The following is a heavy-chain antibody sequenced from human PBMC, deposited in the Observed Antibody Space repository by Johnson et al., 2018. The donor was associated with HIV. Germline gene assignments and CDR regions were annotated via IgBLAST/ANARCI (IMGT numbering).Heavy chain of an antibody. D-gene: IGHD6-13*01. CDR2: INWSGGNT. J-gene: IGHJ3*02. V-gene: IGHV3-20*04. Sequence: VQLVESGGGVVRPVGSLRLSCSASGFTFDDYGMSWVRQAPGKGLEWVSGINWSGGNTDYADSVKGRFTISRDNAKNSLYLQINSLRAEYTALYYCARDPRSWYDDAFDIWGQGTMVTVSS. CDR3: ARDPRSWYDDAFDI. CDR1: GFTFDDYG.